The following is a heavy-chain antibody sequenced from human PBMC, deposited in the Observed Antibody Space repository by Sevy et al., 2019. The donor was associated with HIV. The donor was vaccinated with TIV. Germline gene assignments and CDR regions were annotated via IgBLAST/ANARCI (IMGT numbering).Heavy chain of an antibody. Sequence: GESLKISCKGSGYSFTSYWIGWVRQMPGKGLEWMGIIYPGDSDTRYSQSFQGKVTISADKSISTAYLQGSGLKASETAMYYCARAYYYGSGCPRVCDDYYMDVWGKGTTVTVSS. CDR3: ARAYYYGSGCPRVCDDYYMDV. D-gene: IGHD3-10*01. V-gene: IGHV5-51*01. CDR1: GYSFTSYW. J-gene: IGHJ6*03. CDR2: IYPGDSDT.